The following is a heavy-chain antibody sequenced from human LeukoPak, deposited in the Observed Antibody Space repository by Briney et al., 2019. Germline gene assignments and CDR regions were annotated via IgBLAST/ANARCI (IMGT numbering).Heavy chain of an antibody. D-gene: IGHD3-10*01. CDR1: GFSFSGYG. V-gene: IGHV3-33*01. Sequence: GRSLRLSCAASGFSFSGYGMHWVRQAPGKGLEWVAVIWNDGSNKYYADSVKGRLTISRDTSKNTLFLQMNSLRAEDTAVYYCVRNYGSGINGYGLEVWGQGTTVTVSS. CDR2: IWNDGSNK. J-gene: IGHJ6*02. CDR3: VRNYGSGINGYGLEV.